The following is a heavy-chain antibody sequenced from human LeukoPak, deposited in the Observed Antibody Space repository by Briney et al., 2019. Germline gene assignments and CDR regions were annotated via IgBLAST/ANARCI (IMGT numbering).Heavy chain of an antibody. D-gene: IGHD6-19*01. CDR1: GFTFSSYS. CDR3: ARALYSSGWYFDY. Sequence: GGSLRLSCAASGFTFSSYSMNWVRQAPGKGLEWVSSISSSSSYIYYADSVKGRLTISRDNAKNSLYLQMNSLRAEDTAVYYCARALYSSGWYFDYWGQGTLVTVSS. CDR2: ISSSSSYI. V-gene: IGHV3-21*01. J-gene: IGHJ4*02.